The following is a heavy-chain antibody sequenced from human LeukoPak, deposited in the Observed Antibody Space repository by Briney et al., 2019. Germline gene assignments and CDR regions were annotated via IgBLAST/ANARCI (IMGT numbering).Heavy chain of an antibody. D-gene: IGHD3-22*01. CDR1: GFIFNNYG. V-gene: IGHV3-23*01. CDR3: AKGSSGYLFDL. J-gene: IGHJ4*02. Sequence: SGGSLRLSCAASGFIFNNYGLVWVRQAPGKGLEWVSAISNDGGGTTYADFVKGRFSVSRDNSKNTLFLQMNSLRAEDTALYYCAKGSSGYLFDLWGQGTLVTVSS. CDR2: ISNDGGGT.